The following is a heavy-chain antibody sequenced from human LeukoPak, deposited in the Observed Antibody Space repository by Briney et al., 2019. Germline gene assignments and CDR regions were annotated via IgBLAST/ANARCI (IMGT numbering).Heavy chain of an antibody. D-gene: IGHD3-3*01. CDR2: ISGGGDST. Sequence: GGSLRLSCAASGFTFSNYAVSWVRQAPGKGLKWVSAISGGGDSTYYADSVKGRFTVSRDNSKNTLYLQMNSLRAEDTAVYYCAKQEWYFDFWSGYYGYWGQGTLVTVSS. CDR3: AKQEWYFDFWSGYYGY. J-gene: IGHJ4*02. V-gene: IGHV3-23*01. CDR1: GFTFSNYA.